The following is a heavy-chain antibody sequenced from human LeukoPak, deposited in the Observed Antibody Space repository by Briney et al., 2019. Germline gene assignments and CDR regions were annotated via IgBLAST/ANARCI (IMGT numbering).Heavy chain of an antibody. CDR2: IKQDGSEK. CDR1: GFTFSSYW. CDR3: ARDQWLDAFDI. J-gene: IGHJ3*02. D-gene: IGHD6-19*01. Sequence: GSLRLSCAASGFTFSSYWMSWVRPAPGKGLEWVANIKQDGSEKYYVDSVKGRFTISRDNAKNSLYLQMNSLRTEDTAVYYCARDQWLDAFDIWGQGTMVTVSS. V-gene: IGHV3-7*01.